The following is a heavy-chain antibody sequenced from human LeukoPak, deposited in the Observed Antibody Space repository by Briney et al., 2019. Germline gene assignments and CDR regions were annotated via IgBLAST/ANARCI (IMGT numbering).Heavy chain of an antibody. CDR2: ISGSGGST. CDR3: AVSLTCDILTGYRF. J-gene: IGHJ4*02. CDR1: GFTFSSYA. D-gene: IGHD3-9*01. Sequence: GGSLRLSCAASGFTFSSYAMSWVRQAPGKGLEWVSAISGSGGSTYYADSVKGRFTISRDNSKNTLYLQMNSLRAEDTAVYYCAVSLTCDILTGYRFGGQGTLVTVSS. V-gene: IGHV3-23*01.